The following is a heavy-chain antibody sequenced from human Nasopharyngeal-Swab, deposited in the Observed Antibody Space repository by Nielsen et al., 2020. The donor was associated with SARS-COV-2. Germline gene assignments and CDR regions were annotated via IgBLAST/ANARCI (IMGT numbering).Heavy chain of an antibody. V-gene: IGHV4-59*13. D-gene: IGHD4-17*01. CDR3: ARDVYGDYYYYMDV. CDR2: IYYSGST. Sequence: SETLSLTCTASGGSISSYYWSWIRKPPGKGLEWTGYIYYSGSTNYNPSLKRRVTISVDTSKNQFSLKLSSVTAADTAVYYCARDVYGDYYYYMDVWGKGTTVTVSS. J-gene: IGHJ6*03. CDR1: GGSISSYY.